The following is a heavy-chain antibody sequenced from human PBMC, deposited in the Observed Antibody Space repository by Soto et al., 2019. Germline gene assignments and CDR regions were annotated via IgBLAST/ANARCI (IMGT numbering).Heavy chain of an antibody. CDR1: GGSISSSNW. CDR3: ARVFRGLGKWLRFDY. Sequence: WETLSLTCAVSGGSISSSNWWRCVRQPPGKGLEWIGEIYHSGSTNYNPSLKSRVTISVDKPKNQFSLKLSSVTAADTAVYYCARVFRGLGKWLRFDYWGQGTLVTVSS. J-gene: IGHJ4*02. D-gene: IGHD5-12*01. CDR2: IYHSGST. V-gene: IGHV4-4*02.